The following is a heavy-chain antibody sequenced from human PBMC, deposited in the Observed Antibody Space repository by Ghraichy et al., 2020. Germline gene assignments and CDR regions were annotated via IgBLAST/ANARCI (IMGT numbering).Heavy chain of an antibody. Sequence: SETLSLTCTVSGGSISSSSYYWGWIRQPPGKGLEWIGSIYYSGSTYYNPSLKSRVTISVDTSKNQFSLKLSSVTAADTAVYYCAIPPDYGGNDGAFDIWGQGTMVTVSS. CDR3: AIPPDYGGNDGAFDI. CDR1: GGSISSSSYY. V-gene: IGHV4-39*01. D-gene: IGHD4-23*01. CDR2: IYYSGST. J-gene: IGHJ3*02.